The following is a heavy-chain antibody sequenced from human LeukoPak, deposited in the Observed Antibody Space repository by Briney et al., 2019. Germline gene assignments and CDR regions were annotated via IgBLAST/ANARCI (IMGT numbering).Heavy chain of an antibody. V-gene: IGHV3-21*01. CDR3: ARANVGYCSSTSCYKYYYMDV. J-gene: IGHJ6*03. CDR1: GFTFSSYG. CDR2: MSSSSSYI. Sequence: GGSLRLSCAASGFTFSSYGMNWVRQAPGKGLEWVSSMSSSSSYIYYADSVKGRFTISRDNAKNSLYLQMNSLRAEDTAVYYCARANVGYCSSTSCYKYYYMDVWGKGTTVTVSS. D-gene: IGHD2-2*02.